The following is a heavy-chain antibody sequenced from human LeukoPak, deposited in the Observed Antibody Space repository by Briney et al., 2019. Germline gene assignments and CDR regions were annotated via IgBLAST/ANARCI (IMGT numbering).Heavy chain of an antibody. CDR1: GGTFSSYA. CDR2: IIPIFGTA. J-gene: IGHJ6*02. CDR3: ARGGSSSWAPYYYHGMDV. D-gene: IGHD6-13*01. V-gene: IGHV1-69*13. Sequence: EASVKVSCTASGGTFSSYAISWVRQAPGQGLEWMGGIIPIFGTANYAQKFQGRVTITADESTSTAYMELSSLRSEDTAVYYCARGGSSSWAPYYYHGMDVWGQGTTVTVSS.